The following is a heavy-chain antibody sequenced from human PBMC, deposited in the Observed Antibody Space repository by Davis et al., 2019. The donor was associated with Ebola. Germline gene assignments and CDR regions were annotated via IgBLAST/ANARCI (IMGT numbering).Heavy chain of an antibody. CDR1: GFTFTNYA. Sequence: ASVKVSCKASGFTFTNYAIHWVRQAPGQSLEWMGWINAGNGNTKYSQKFQGRVTITTDTSASTAYMELSSLRSEDTAVFYCARIILGRDFYGMDVWGQGTTATVSS. CDR3: ARIILGRDFYGMDV. V-gene: IGHV1-3*01. CDR2: INAGNGNT. J-gene: IGHJ6*02.